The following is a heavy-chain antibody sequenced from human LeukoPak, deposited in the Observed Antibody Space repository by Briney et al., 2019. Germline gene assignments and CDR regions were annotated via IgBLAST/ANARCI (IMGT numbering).Heavy chain of an antibody. D-gene: IGHD5-18*01. Sequence: PGGSLRLSCAASGFTFSSYAMSWVRQAPGKGLEWVSAISGSGGSTYYADSVKGRFTISRDNSKNTLYLQMNSLRAEDTAVYYCARGAMVTSTMSYFDYWGQGTLVTVSS. CDR3: ARGAMVTSTMSYFDY. CDR2: ISGSGGST. CDR1: GFTFSSYA. J-gene: IGHJ4*02. V-gene: IGHV3-23*01.